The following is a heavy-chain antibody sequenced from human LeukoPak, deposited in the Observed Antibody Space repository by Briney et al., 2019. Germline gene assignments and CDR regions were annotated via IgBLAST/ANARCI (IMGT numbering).Heavy chain of an antibody. CDR3: ARYRSGGGGYYSGIDH. Sequence: GGSLRLSCGASGFTFSNYAMTWVRQAPGKGLEWVSGTSGSGDITYYADSVKGRFTISRTNSKNTLYLQMNSLRAEDTAVYYCARYRSGGGGYYSGIDHWGQGTLVAVSS. V-gene: IGHV3-23*01. CDR2: TSGSGDIT. D-gene: IGHD2-15*01. J-gene: IGHJ4*02. CDR1: GFTFSNYA.